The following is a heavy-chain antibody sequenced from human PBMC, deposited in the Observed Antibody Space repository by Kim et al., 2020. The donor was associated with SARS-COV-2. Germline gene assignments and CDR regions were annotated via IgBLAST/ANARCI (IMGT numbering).Heavy chain of an antibody. CDR3: AKLGGSNSDYDWGPLDI. CDR1: GFTFSTCA. J-gene: IGHJ3*02. V-gene: IGHV3-23*01. Sequence: GGSLRLSCAVSGFTFSTCAMTWVRQAPGKGLEWVAVISNSGGRTYFADSLKDRFIISRDNSKNTLYLQMSSLKVEDTAVYYCAKLGGSNSDYDWGPLDI. D-gene: IGHD5-12*01. CDR2: ISNSGGRT.